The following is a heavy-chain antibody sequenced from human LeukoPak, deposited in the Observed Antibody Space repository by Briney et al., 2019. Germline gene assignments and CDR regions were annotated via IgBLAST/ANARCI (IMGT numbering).Heavy chain of an antibody. D-gene: IGHD3-10*01. CDR3: ARVVRDGVGSYHFDN. CDR1: GYTFTIYY. CDR2: ISPSGGST. J-gene: IGHJ4*02. V-gene: IGHV1-46*01. Sequence: ASVKVSCKASGYTFTIYYLHWVRPAPGQGLEWMGLISPSGGSTSYAQKFQGRVTMTRDTSTSTVYTELSSLRSEDTAVYYCARVVRDGVGSYHFDNWGQGTLVTVSS.